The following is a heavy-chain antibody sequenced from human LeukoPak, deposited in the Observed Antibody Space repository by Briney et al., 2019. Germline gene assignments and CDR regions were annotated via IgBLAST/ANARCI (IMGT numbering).Heavy chain of an antibody. CDR2: ISSGDDT. D-gene: IGHD2-2*01. V-gene: IGHV3-69-1*01. CDR3: ARAGLRYCSSTSCYLPDY. Sequence: GGSLRLSCAASGFSFSNYAMSWVRQAPGKGLEWVSGISSGDDTYYADSVKGRFTISRDNAKNSLYLQMNSLRAEDTAVYYCARAGLRYCSSTSCYLPDYWGQGTLVTVSS. CDR1: GFSFSNYA. J-gene: IGHJ4*02.